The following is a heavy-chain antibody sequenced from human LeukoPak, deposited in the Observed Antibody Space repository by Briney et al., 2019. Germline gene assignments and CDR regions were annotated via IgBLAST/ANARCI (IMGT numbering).Heavy chain of an antibody. J-gene: IGHJ3*02. CDR1: GYSFTSYW. V-gene: IGHV5-51*01. CDR2: IYPGDSDT. D-gene: IGHD3-16*01. Sequence: GESLRISCWGSGYSFTSYWIGWVRQMPRKGLEWRVIIYPGDSDTRYSPSFKGRVTISADKSISTAYLQLSSLKASDTAMYYCARGILGGENAFDIWGQGQMIIVSS. CDR3: ARGILGGENAFDI.